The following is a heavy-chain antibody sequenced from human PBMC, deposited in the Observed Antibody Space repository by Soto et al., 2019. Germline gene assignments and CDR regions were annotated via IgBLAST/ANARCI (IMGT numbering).Heavy chain of an antibody. CDR1: GGSISNYY. Sequence: SETLTLTCNVSGGSISNYYWTWVRQSPEKGLEWIGYMYYNGNINYNPSLKSRVTISIDTSKNQFSLTLKSVTAADTAVYYCASGGNWFDPWGQGVLVTVSS. V-gene: IGHV4-59*01. CDR3: ASGGNWFDP. CDR2: MYYNGNI. D-gene: IGHD3-16*01. J-gene: IGHJ5*02.